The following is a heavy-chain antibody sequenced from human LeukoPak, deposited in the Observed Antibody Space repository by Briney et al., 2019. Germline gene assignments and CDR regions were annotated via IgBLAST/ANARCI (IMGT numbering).Heavy chain of an antibody. J-gene: IGHJ4*02. Sequence: SETLSLTCTVSGDSISIYYGSWIRQPPGKGLEWIGYIYYTGSTTYNPSLKSRLTISIDTSKNQFSLNLISLTAADTAVYYCARGRGDSRGTSFDSWGQGTLVTVSS. CDR3: ARGRGDSRGTSFDS. V-gene: IGHV4-59*01. D-gene: IGHD3-22*01. CDR2: IYYTGST. CDR1: GDSISIYY.